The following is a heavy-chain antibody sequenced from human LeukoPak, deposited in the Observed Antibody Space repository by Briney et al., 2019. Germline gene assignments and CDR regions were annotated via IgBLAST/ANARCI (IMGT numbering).Heavy chain of an antibody. D-gene: IGHD6-19*01. V-gene: IGHV1-2*02. Sequence: SVNVSCTASGYTFTGYYIRGVRQAPGQGLEWMGWINPNSGGTNYAQKFQGRVTMTRDTSISTAYMELSRLRSDDTAVYYCARDGAVAGLDYWGQGTLVSVSS. CDR3: ARDGAVAGLDY. CDR1: GYTFTGYY. J-gene: IGHJ4*02. CDR2: INPNSGGT.